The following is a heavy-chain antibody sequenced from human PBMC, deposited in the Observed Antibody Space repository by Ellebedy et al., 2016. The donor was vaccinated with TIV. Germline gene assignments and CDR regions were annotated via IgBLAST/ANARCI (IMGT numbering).Heavy chain of an antibody. CDR1: GYTFTSYD. Sequence: AASVKVSCKASGYTFTSYDINWVRQATGQGLEWMGWMNPNSGNTGYAQKFQGRVTMTRDTSISTAYMELSRLRSDDTAVYYCARTRGYSGYDSYGMDVWGQGTTVTVSS. V-gene: IGHV1-8*02. J-gene: IGHJ6*02. CDR3: ARTRGYSGYDSYGMDV. D-gene: IGHD5-12*01. CDR2: MNPNSGNT.